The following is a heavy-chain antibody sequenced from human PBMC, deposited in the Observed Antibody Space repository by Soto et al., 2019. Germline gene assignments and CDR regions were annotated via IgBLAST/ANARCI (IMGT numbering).Heavy chain of an antibody. V-gene: IGHV6-1*01. CDR2: TYYRSKWYN. D-gene: IGHD6-19*01. CDR1: GDSVSSNSAA. CDR3: ARAVAATANAFVT. J-gene: IGHJ3*02. Sequence: PAQTISLTCAISGDSVSSNSAAWNWVMQSPSRGLEWLGRTYYRSKWYNDYAVSVKSRITIDPDTSKNQFSLQLNSVTPDDTAVYYCARAVAATANAFVTWGQGTVVTVSS.